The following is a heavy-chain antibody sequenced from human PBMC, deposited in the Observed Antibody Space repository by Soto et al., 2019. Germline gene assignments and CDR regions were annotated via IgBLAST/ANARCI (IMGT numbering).Heavy chain of an antibody. CDR1: GFTFSSYA. CDR2: ISGSGGST. D-gene: IGHD3-3*01. J-gene: IGHJ4*02. Sequence: PGGSLRLSCAASGFTFSSYAVSWVRQAPGKGLEWVSAISGSGGSTYYADSVKGRFTISRDNSKNTPYLQMNSLRAEDTAVYYCAKDRRRDFWSFWVNWGQGTLVTVSS. V-gene: IGHV3-23*01. CDR3: AKDRRRDFWSFWVN.